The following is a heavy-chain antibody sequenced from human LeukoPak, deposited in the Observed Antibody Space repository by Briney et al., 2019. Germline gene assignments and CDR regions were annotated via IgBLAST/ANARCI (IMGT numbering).Heavy chain of an antibody. CDR3: ARDGYCSGGSCYGAHYYYYGMDV. D-gene: IGHD2-15*01. V-gene: IGHV1-69*13. CDR2: IIPIFGTA. Sequence: SVKVSCKASGGTFSSYAISWVRQAPGQGLEWMGGIIPIFGTANYAQKFQGRVTITADESTSTAYMELSSLRSEDTAVYYCARDGYCSGGSCYGAHYYYYGMDVWGQGTTVTVSS. CDR1: GGTFSSYA. J-gene: IGHJ6*02.